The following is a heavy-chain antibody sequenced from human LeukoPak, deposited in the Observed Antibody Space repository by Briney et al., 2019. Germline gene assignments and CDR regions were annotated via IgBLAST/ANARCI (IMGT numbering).Heavy chain of an antibody. J-gene: IGHJ4*02. CDR3: ARVRYYDSSGYRPSY. CDR2: ISAYNGNT. CDR1: GYTFTSYG. D-gene: IGHD3-22*01. Sequence: ASVKVSCKASGYTFTSYGISWVRQAPGQGLEWMGWISAYNGNTNYAQKLQGRVTMTTDTSTSTAYMELRSLRSDDTAVYYCARVRYYDSSGYRPSYWDQGTLVTVSS. V-gene: IGHV1-18*01.